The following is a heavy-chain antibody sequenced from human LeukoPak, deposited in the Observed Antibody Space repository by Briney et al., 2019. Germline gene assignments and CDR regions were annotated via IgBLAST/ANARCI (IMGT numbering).Heavy chain of an antibody. V-gene: IGHV1-69*13. J-gene: IGHJ4*02. CDR2: IIPIFGTA. CDR3: ARDFSVVGDYLWD. Sequence: SVKVSCKASGGTFSSYAISWVRQAPGQGLEWMGGIIPIFGTANYAQKFRGRVTITADESTSTAYMELSSLRSEDTAVYYCARDFSVVGDYLWDWGQGTLVTVSS. CDR1: GGTFSSYA. D-gene: IGHD4-17*01.